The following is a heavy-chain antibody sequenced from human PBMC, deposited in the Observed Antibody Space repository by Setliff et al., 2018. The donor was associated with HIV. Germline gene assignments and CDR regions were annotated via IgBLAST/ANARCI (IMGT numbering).Heavy chain of an antibody. V-gene: IGHV1-46*01. CDR3: ASAGAWQRNALDI. D-gene: IGHD5-12*01. J-gene: IGHJ3*02. CDR1: GYSFTNHY. Sequence: GASVKVSCKPSGYSFTNHYMHWVRQAPGQGLEWMGVISPTGGSTRNTQKFQGRVAMTRDTSTSTVYMELSSLRSEDTAVYYCASAGAWQRNALDIWGQGTMVTVSS. CDR2: ISPTGGST.